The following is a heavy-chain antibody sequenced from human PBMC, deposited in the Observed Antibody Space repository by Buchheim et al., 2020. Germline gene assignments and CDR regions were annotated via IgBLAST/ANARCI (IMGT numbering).Heavy chain of an antibody. V-gene: IGHV3-30*18. D-gene: IGHD5-12*01. CDR2: ISYDGSNK. J-gene: IGHJ4*02. CDR3: AKDPSAYILGGFDY. CDR1: GFTFSSYG. Sequence: QVQLVESGGGVVQPGRSLRLSCAASGFTFSSYGMHWVRQAPGKGLEWVAVISYDGSNKYYADSVKGRFTIPRDNSKNTLYLQMNSLGAEDTAVYYCAKDPSAYILGGFDYWGQGTL.